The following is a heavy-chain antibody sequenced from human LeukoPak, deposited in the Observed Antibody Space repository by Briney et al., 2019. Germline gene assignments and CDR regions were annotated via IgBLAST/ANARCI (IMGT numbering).Heavy chain of an antibody. J-gene: IGHJ6*02. Sequence: SEPLSLTCTVSGGPISSYYWIWMRQPPEKGLEGSGYIYYSGSTNYSPSLKSPVTTSAATSKNQFSLKLSSVSAADTAVYYRARRGSGSYYPEYYYYGMDVWGQGTTVTVSS. CDR3: ARRGSGSYYPEYYYYGMDV. D-gene: IGHD3-10*01. CDR2: IYYSGST. V-gene: IGHV4-59*08. CDR1: GGPISSYY.